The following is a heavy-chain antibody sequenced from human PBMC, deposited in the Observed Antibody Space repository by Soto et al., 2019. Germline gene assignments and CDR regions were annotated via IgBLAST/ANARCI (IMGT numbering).Heavy chain of an antibody. CDR3: ARGLSSGYYYLPDY. Sequence: QVQLVESGGGVVQPGRSLRLSCAASGFTFSSYAMHWVRQAPGKGLEWVAVISYDGSNKYYADSVKGRFTISRDNSKNTLYLQMKSLRAEDTAVYYCARGLSSGYYYLPDYWGQGTLVTVSS. J-gene: IGHJ4*02. CDR1: GFTFSSYA. CDR2: ISYDGSNK. D-gene: IGHD3-22*01. V-gene: IGHV3-30-3*01.